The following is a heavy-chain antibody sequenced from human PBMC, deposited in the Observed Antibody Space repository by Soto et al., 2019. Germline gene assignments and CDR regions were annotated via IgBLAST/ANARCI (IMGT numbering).Heavy chain of an antibody. V-gene: IGHV1-8*01. CDR2: MNPNSGNT. CDR3: ARGRYCTNGVCQYYYGMDV. J-gene: IGHJ6*02. D-gene: IGHD2-8*01. Sequence: ASVKVSCKASGYTFTSYDINWVRQATGQGLEWMGWMNPNSGNTGYAQRFQGRVTMTRNTSISTAYMELSSLRSEDTAVYYCARGRYCTNGVCQYYYGMDVWGQGTTVTVSS. CDR1: GYTFTSYD.